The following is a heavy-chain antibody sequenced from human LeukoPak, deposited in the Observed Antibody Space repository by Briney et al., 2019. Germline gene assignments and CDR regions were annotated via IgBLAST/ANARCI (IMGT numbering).Heavy chain of an antibody. CDR1: GFTFSSYG. J-gene: IGHJ4*02. CDR3: ARVSPYDSTAANNDY. CDR2: ISHSGKTI. V-gene: IGHV3-48*04. Sequence: GGSLRLSCAASGFTFSSYGMNWVRQAPGKGLEWVSYISHSGKTIYYANSVKGRFTISRDNAKNSLYLQMNSLRAEDTAVYYCARVSPYDSTAANNDYWGQGTLVIVSS. D-gene: IGHD3-22*01.